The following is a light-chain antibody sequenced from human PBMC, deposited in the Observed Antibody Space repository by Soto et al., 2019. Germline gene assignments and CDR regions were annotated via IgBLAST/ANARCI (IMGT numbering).Light chain of an antibody. CDR2: EVS. J-gene: IGLJ1*01. V-gene: IGLV2-8*01. CDR3: AAWDDSLNGLV. CDR1: RSDVGGYNY. Sequence: QSALTQPPCASGSRGQSVTISCTGSRSDVGGYNYVSWYQQHPGKAPKLMIYEVSKRPSGVPDRLSGSKSGNTASLTVSGLQAEDEADYYCAAWDDSLNGLVFGTGTKVTDL.